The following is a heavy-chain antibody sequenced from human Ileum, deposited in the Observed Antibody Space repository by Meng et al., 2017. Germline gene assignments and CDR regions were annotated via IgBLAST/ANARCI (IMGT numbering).Heavy chain of an antibody. Sequence: QVHLVQSGPEGRKPGASVKVSCQDSGYSFTNYGINWVRQAPGKGLEWMGWTSTYNSNRNYAQSLQGRVTMTTDTSTTTAYMELRSLTFDDTAVYYCARGRHCSSTTCYLSDSWGQGTLVTVSS. V-gene: IGHV1-18*01. CDR2: TSTYNSNR. CDR1: GYSFTNYG. J-gene: IGHJ4*02. D-gene: IGHD2-2*01. CDR3: ARGRHCSSTTCYLSDS.